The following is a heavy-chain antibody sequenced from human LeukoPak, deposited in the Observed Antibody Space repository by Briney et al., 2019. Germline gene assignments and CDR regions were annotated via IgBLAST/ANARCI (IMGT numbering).Heavy chain of an antibody. CDR1: GFTFSSYS. D-gene: IGHD4-11*01. Sequence: GGSLRLSCAASGFTFSSYSMNWVRQAPGKGLEWVSSISSSSSYIYYADSVKGRFTISRDNAKNTLYLQMNSLRAEDTAVYYCAKVQQFYFDYWGQGTLVTVSS. CDR3: AKVQQFYFDY. V-gene: IGHV3-21*04. J-gene: IGHJ4*02. CDR2: ISSSSSYI.